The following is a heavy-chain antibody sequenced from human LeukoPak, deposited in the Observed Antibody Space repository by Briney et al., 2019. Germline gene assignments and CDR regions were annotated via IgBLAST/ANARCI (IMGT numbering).Heavy chain of an antibody. V-gene: IGHV3-30*03. Sequence: GGSLRLSCAASGFTFSSYGMHWVRQAPGKGLEWVAVISYDGSNKYYADSVKGRFTISRDNSKNTLYLQMNSLRAEDTAVYYCATGRDIVVVVAASEGYWGQGTLVTVSS. CDR1: GFTFSSYG. D-gene: IGHD2-15*01. CDR2: ISYDGSNK. CDR3: ATGRDIVVVVAASEGY. J-gene: IGHJ4*02.